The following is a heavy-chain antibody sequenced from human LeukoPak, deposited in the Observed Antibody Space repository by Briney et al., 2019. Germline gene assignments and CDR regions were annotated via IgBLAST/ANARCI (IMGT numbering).Heavy chain of an antibody. Sequence: SETLSLTCAVYGGSFSGYYWSWIRQPPGKGLEWIGEINHSGSTNYNPSLKSRVTISVDTSKNQFSLKLSSVTAADTAVYYCASSSSSTPFDYWGRGTLVTVSS. CDR1: GGSFSGYY. D-gene: IGHD3-22*01. J-gene: IGHJ4*02. V-gene: IGHV4-34*01. CDR2: INHSGST. CDR3: ASSSSSTPFDY.